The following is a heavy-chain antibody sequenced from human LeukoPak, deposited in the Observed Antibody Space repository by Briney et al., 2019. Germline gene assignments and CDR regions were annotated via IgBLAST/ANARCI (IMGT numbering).Heavy chain of an antibody. CDR3: ARFPYGGSPHYLDY. V-gene: IGHV3-66*02. Sequence: GGSLRLSCAASGFIVNDNYMTWVRQAPGKGLEWVSIIYSGGNTKYADSVKGRFTISRDNSRNTVYLQMNSLRPEDTAVYYCARFPYGGSPHYLDYWGQGTLVTVSS. J-gene: IGHJ4*02. CDR1: GFIVNDNY. D-gene: IGHD4-23*01. CDR2: IYSGGNT.